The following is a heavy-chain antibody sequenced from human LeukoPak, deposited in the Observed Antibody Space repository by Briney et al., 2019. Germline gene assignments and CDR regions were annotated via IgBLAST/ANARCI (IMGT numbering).Heavy chain of an antibody. D-gene: IGHD2-2*02. CDR1: GGTFSSYA. CDR2: IIPIFGTA. Sequence: SVKVSCKASGGTFSSYAISWVRQAPGQGVEWMGGIIPIFGTANYAQKFQGRVTNTTDESTSTAYMELSSLRSEDTAVYYCASGATYCSSTSCYTDDAFDIWGQGTMVTVSS. CDR3: ASGATYCSSTSCYTDDAFDI. V-gene: IGHV1-69*05. J-gene: IGHJ3*02.